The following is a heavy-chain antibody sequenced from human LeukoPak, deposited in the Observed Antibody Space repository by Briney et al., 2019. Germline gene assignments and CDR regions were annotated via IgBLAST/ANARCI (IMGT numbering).Heavy chain of an antibody. Sequence: ASVKVSCKASAYNFISYGISWVRQAPGQGLEWMGIINPSGGSTSYAQKFQGRVTMTRDTSTSTVYMELSSLRSEDTAVYYCARDPGRTNDHWGQGTLVTVSS. CDR3: ARDPGRTNDH. CDR1: AYNFISYG. D-gene: IGHD3-10*01. V-gene: IGHV1-46*01. J-gene: IGHJ4*02. CDR2: INPSGGST.